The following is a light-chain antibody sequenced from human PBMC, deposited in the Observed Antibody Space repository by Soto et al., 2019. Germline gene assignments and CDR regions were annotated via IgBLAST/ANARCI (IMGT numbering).Light chain of an antibody. CDR3: QVWDDISDHYV. V-gene: IGLV3-21*04. J-gene: IGLJ1*01. CDR1: NIGIKS. Sequence: SYELTQPPSVSVAPGETARITCGGSNIGIKSVHWYQQKPCQAPVVVIHYDSDRPSGIPERFSGSNSGITATLTISRVEAEDEADYYCQVWDDISDHYVFGTGTKLTVL. CDR2: YDS.